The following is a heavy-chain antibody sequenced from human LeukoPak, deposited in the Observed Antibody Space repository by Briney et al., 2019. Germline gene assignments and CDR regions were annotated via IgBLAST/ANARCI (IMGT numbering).Heavy chain of an antibody. V-gene: IGHV3-69-1*01. Sequence: GGSLRLSCAASGFTVSTYDMNWVRQAPGEGPEWIAYFGISGTIYYADSVRGRFTISRDSAKNSQHLEMNSLRVDDTAIYYCAGYGFYPYWGQGTPVTVSS. J-gene: IGHJ4*02. CDR1: GFTVSTYD. CDR3: AGYGFYPY. D-gene: IGHD5-18*01. CDR2: FGISGTI.